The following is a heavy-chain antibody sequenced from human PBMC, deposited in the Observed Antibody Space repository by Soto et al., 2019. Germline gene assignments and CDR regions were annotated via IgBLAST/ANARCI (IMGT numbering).Heavy chain of an antibody. CDR1: GFTFGTYG. CDR3: ARADCGGQCPCDY. D-gene: IGHD2-21*01. V-gene: IGHV3-33*01. J-gene: IGHJ4*02. CDR2: IWYDGSVK. Sequence: GGSLRLSCAASGFTFGTYGMHWVRQAPGKGLEWVAGIWYDGSVKTYADSVKGRFSISRDNSQNTVYLQMNTLRSEDTAVYYCARADCGGQCPCDYWGQGTLVTVSS.